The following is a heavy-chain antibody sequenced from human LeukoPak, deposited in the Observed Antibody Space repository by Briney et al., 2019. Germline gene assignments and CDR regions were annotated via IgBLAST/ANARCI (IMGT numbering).Heavy chain of an antibody. CDR1: GFTFSSYG. Sequence: GGSLRLSCAASGFTFSSYGMNWVRQAPGKGLEWLSYISGNSGDINYADSVKGRFTISRDNAKNSLYLQMNSLRVEDTAVYYCARDPRTVRIWGQGTLVTVSS. CDR2: ISGNSGDI. J-gene: IGHJ4*02. CDR3: ARDPRTVRI. V-gene: IGHV3-21*01. D-gene: IGHD1-1*01.